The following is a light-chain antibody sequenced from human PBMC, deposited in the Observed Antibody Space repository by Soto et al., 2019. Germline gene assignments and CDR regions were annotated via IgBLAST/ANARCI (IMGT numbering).Light chain of an antibody. CDR3: MQALQIRVE. Sequence: DGVMTQFPLSLSVTPGEPASISYRSSQSLLHSNGYNYLDWYVQKPGQSPQLLIYLGSNRASGVPDRFSGSGSGTDFTLKISRVEAEDVGVYYCMQALQIRVEFGQGTKVEIK. CDR2: LGS. V-gene: IGKV2-28*01. CDR1: QSLLHSNGYNY. J-gene: IGKJ1*01.